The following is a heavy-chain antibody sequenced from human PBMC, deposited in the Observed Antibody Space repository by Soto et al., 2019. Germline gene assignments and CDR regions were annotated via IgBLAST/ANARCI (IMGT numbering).Heavy chain of an antibody. CDR3: ARNSGYGYYDSTGIEN. V-gene: IGHV3-23*01. CDR1: GFSFSNYA. D-gene: IGHD3-22*01. J-gene: IGHJ4*02. CDR2: IGGSGIT. Sequence: GGSLRLSCAASGFSFSNYAMTWARRAPGKGLEWVSAIGGSGITYYADSVKGRITISRDNSRNTVYLQMNSLRAEDTAVYYCARNSGYGYYDSTGIENWGQGTKVTVYS.